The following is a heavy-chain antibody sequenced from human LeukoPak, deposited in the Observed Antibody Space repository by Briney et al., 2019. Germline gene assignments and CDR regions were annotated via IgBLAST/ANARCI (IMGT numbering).Heavy chain of an antibody. CDR2: ISGSGGST. CDR3: AKSPTMVRGVINTKYIDY. Sequence: AGGSLRLSCAASGLTVGSNYMTWVRQAPGKGLEWVSAISGSGGSTYYADSVKGRFTISRDNSKNTQYLQMNSLRAEDTAVYYCAKSPTMVRGVINTKYIDYWGQGTLVTVSS. D-gene: IGHD3-10*01. V-gene: IGHV3-23*01. J-gene: IGHJ4*02. CDR1: GLTVGSNY.